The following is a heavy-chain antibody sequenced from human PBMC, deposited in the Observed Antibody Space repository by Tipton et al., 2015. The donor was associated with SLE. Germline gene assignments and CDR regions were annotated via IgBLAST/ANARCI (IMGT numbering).Heavy chain of an antibody. V-gene: IGHV4-61*09. D-gene: IGHD2-2*01. CDR2: IYTSGST. CDR1: GGSISSGTYY. Sequence: TLSLTCTVCGGSISSGTYYWSWIRQPAGKGLEWIGHIYTSGSTKYNPSLKSRVTISGDTSKNQFSLKLSSVTAADTAVYYCARQSAVGPGADSWGLGTLVTVSS. CDR3: ARQSAVGPGADS. J-gene: IGHJ4*02.